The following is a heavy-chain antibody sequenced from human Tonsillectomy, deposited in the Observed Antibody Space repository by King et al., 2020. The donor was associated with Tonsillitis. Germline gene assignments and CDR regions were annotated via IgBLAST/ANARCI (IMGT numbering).Heavy chain of an antibody. CDR2: INPSGGGT. D-gene: IGHD6-19*01. V-gene: IGHV1-46*01. Sequence: VQLVQSGAEVRKPGASVKLSCKASGHTFTTYYVHWVRQAPGQGLEWMGVINPSGGGTSYAQKFQGRVSMTRDTSTSTVYMELSSLRSEDTAVYYCARDDIAVDPGDYWGQGTLVTVSS. CDR3: ARDDIAVDPGDY. J-gene: IGHJ4*02. CDR1: GHTFTTYY.